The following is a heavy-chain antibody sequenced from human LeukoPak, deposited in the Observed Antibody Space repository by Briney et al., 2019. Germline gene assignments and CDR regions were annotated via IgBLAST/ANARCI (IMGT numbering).Heavy chain of an antibody. CDR1: GGSISSYY. CDR2: IYYSGST. D-gene: IGHD3-22*01. CDR3: ARHRGYYYDSSGYSNHDAFDI. V-gene: IGHV4-59*08. Sequence: SETLSLTCTVSGGSISSYYWSWIRQPPGKGLEWIGYIYYSGSTNYNPSLKSRVTTSVDTSKNQFSLKLSSVTAADTAVYYCARHRGYYYDSSGYSNHDAFDIWGQGTMVTVSS. J-gene: IGHJ3*02.